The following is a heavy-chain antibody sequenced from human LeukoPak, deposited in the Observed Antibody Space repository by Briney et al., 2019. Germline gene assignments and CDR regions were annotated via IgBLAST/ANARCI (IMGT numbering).Heavy chain of an antibody. CDR1: GGSISSSSYS. V-gene: IGHV4-39*01. Sequence: SETLSLTCTVSGGSISSSSYSWGWIRQPPGKGREWIGSIYYSGSTYYNPSLKSRVTISVDTSKNQFSLKLSSVTAADTAVYYCARHWPHSGSFVYFDYWGQGTLVTVSS. D-gene: IGHD1-26*01. CDR2: IYYSGST. CDR3: ARHWPHSGSFVYFDY. J-gene: IGHJ4*02.